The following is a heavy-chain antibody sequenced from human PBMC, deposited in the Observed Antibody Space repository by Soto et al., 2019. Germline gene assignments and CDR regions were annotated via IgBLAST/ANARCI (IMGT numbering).Heavy chain of an antibody. D-gene: IGHD6-6*01. CDR2: IGAYNGDT. CDR1: GYTFTNYG. Sequence: QVQLLQSGAEVKKPGASVKVSCKASGYTFTNYGITWVRQAPGQGLEWMGWIGAYNGDTHYTERLQGRVTMTTDTSTSTAYRELRGLRSDDTAVYYCARVRQLGGYFYYYMDVWGKGTTVTVSS. CDR3: ARVRQLGGYFYYYMDV. V-gene: IGHV1-18*01. J-gene: IGHJ6*03.